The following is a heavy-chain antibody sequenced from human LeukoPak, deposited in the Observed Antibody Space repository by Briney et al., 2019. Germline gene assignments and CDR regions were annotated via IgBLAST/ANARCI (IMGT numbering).Heavy chain of an antibody. Sequence: SVKVSCKASGGTFSSYTISWVRQAPGQGLEWMGRIIPILGIANYAQKFQGRVTITADKPTSTAYMELSSLRSEDTAVYYCARERDHGGTRKSARLDYWGQGTLVTVSS. CDR1: GGTFSSYT. D-gene: IGHD4-23*01. CDR3: ARERDHGGTRKSARLDY. V-gene: IGHV1-69*02. J-gene: IGHJ4*02. CDR2: IIPILGIA.